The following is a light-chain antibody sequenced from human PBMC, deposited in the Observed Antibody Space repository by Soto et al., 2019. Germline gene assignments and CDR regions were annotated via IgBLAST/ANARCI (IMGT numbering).Light chain of an antibody. CDR1: SGHSNYA. J-gene: IGLJ2*01. V-gene: IGLV4-69*01. CDR3: QTWGTGTVI. CDR2: LNSDGSH. Sequence: QSVLTQSPSASASLGASVKLTCVLSSGHSNYAVAWHQQQPEKGPRYLMRLNSDGSHNRGDGIPDRFSGSSSGTERYLTISRIQSEDEADYYCQTWGTGTVIFGGGTQLTVL.